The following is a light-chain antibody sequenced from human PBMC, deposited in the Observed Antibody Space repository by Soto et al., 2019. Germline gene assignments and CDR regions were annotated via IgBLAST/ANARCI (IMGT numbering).Light chain of an antibody. CDR2: DAS. CDR3: QQRSNWPS. V-gene: IGKV3-11*01. CDR1: QSVSIY. Sequence: EIVLTQSPATLSLSPGERATLSCRASQSVSIYLAWYQQKPGQAPRLLIYDASNRATGIPARFSGSGSGTDFTLTISSLEPEDFAVYYCQQRSNWPSFGGGTKV. J-gene: IGKJ4*01.